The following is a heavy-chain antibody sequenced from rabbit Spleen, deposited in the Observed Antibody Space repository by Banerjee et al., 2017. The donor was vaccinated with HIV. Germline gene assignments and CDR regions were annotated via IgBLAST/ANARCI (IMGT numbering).Heavy chain of an antibody. CDR1: GFSFSSSYW. V-gene: IGHV1S45*01. CDR2: IYAGSSGST. D-gene: IGHD1-1*01. CDR3: ARDLVAVIGWNFSL. Sequence: QQQLEESGGGLVKPEGSLTLTCKASGFSFSSSYWICWVRQAPGKGLEWIACIYAGSSGSTYYASWAKGRFTISKTSSTTVTLQVTSLTAADTATYLCARDLVAVIGWNFSLWGPGTLVTVS. J-gene: IGHJ4*01.